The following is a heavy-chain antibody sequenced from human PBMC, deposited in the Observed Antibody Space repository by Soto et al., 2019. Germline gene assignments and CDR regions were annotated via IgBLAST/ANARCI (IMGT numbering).Heavy chain of an antibody. Sequence: QVQLVQSGAEVKKLGSSVKVSCKASGGTFSSYAISWVRQAPGQGREWMGGIIPIFGTANYAQKFQGRVTITADESTSTAYMELSSLRSEDTAVYYCARGNIVVVPAPLWYYYYGMDVWGQGTTVTVSS. CDR2: IIPIFGTA. J-gene: IGHJ6*02. CDR1: GGTFSSYA. D-gene: IGHD2-2*01. V-gene: IGHV1-69*01. CDR3: ARGNIVVVPAPLWYYYYGMDV.